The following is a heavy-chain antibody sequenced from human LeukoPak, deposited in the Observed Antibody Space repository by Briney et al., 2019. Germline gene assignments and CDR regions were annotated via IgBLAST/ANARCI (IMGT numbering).Heavy chain of an antibody. Sequence: PGESLKISCQGSGYTFTNYWIGWVRQMPGKGLGWMGIVFPGDSDTRYGPSFQGQVTISADKSISTAYLQWSSLKASDTAIYYCARHGTAYVYGDSIDYWGQGTLVTVSS. D-gene: IGHD4-17*01. J-gene: IGHJ4*02. CDR1: GYTFTNYW. V-gene: IGHV5-51*01. CDR3: ARHGTAYVYGDSIDY. CDR2: VFPGDSDT.